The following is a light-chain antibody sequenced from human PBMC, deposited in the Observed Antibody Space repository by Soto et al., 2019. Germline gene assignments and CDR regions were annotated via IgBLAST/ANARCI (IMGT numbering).Light chain of an antibody. J-gene: IGLJ1*01. CDR3: SSFTSSSTYV. CDR1: SSDVGSYNR. CDR2: EVS. V-gene: IGLV2-18*02. Sequence: VLTQPPSVSGSPGQSVTISCTGTSSDVGSYNRVSWYQQPPGTAPKLMIYEVSNRPSGVPDRFSGSKSGNTASLTISGLQAEDEADYYCSSFTSSSTYVFGTGTKVTVL.